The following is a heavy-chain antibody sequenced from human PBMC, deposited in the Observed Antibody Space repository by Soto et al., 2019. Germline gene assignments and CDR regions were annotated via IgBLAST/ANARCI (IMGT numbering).Heavy chain of an antibody. CDR1: GYTFTGYY. CDR3: ARDPTYSSSWDGVYYYLDR. D-gene: IGHD6-13*01. V-gene: IGHV1-2*02. J-gene: IGHJ4*02. Sequence: ASVEVSCKASGYTFTGYYMHWVRQAPGQGLEWMGWINPNGGGTNYAQKFQGRVTMTRDTSISTAYMELSRLRSDDTAVYYCARDPTYSSSWDGVYYYLDRWGPRNLVPV. CDR2: INPNGGGT.